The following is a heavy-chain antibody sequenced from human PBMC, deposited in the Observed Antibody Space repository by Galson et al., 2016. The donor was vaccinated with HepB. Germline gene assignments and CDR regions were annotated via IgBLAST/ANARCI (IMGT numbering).Heavy chain of an antibody. V-gene: IGHV4-39*01. CDR3: ARLYCSSTSCCGYYGMDV. CDR1: GGSISSSNYF. CDR2: FYNSGST. J-gene: IGHJ6*02. Sequence: SETLSLTCTVSGGSISSSNYFWGWIRQPPGKGLEWIGNFYNSGSTSYNPSLQSRVTISVDTSKNRISLKLSSVTAADTAVYHCARLYCSSTSCCGYYGMDVWGQGTTVTVSS. D-gene: IGHD2-2*01.